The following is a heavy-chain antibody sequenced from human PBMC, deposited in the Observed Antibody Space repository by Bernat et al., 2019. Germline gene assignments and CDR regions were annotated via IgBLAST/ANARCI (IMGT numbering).Heavy chain of an antibody. V-gene: IGHV3-74*01. CDR3: AREFVTIFGVNYYQYGMDV. CDR2: INSDGSGT. Sequence: EVQLVESGGGLVQPGGSLRLSCAASGFTFSSYWMHWVRQAPGKGLVWVSRINSDGSGTRYADSVKGRFTLSRDNAKNTLYLQMNSLRAEDTAVYYCAREFVTIFGVNYYQYGMDVWGQGTTVTVSS. CDR1: GFTFSSYW. D-gene: IGHD3-3*01. J-gene: IGHJ6*02.